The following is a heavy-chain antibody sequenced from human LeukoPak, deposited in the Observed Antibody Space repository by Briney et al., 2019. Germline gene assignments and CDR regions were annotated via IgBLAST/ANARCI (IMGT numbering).Heavy chain of an antibody. CDR3: AREFRTTTWSFDAFDL. J-gene: IGHJ3*01. CDR1: GYTFTDYY. D-gene: IGHD1/OR15-1a*01. CDR2: INPTSGAT. Sequence: ASVKVSCKASGYTFTDYYLHWVRQAPGQGLEWVAWINPTSGATNYAQKFQDRVTMTRDTSISTAYMELSSLRSDDTAVYYCAREFRTTTWSFDAFDLWGQGTMVTVSS. V-gene: IGHV1-2*02.